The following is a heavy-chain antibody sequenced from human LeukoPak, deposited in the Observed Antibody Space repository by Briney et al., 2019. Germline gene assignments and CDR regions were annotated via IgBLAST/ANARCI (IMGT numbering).Heavy chain of an antibody. J-gene: IGHJ6*02. V-gene: IGHV1-3*01. Sequence: ASVKVSCKASGYTFTSYSMHWVRQAPGQRLEWMGWINAGDGNTKFSQKFQGRVTITRDTSASTAYMELSSLRSEDTAVYYCARFLGGSYGMDVWGQGTTVTVSS. D-gene: IGHD1-26*01. CDR2: INAGDGNT. CDR3: ARFLGGSYGMDV. CDR1: GYTFTSYS.